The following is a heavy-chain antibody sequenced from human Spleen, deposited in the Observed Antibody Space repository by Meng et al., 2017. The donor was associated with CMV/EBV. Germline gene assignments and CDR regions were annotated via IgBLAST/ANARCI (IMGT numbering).Heavy chain of an antibody. D-gene: IGHD4-11*01. CDR2: ISGSGDVT. J-gene: IGHJ6*02. V-gene: IGHV3-23*01. CDR3: ATGWLTVTTSAYYYGMDV. CDR1: GFSFSSYG. Sequence: LSLTCAASGFSFSSYGMSWVRQAPGEGLEWVSAISGSGDVTYYRDSVKGRFTISRDNSKNTLYLQMNSLKAEDTAVYYCATGWLTVTTSAYYYGMDVWGQGTTVTVSS.